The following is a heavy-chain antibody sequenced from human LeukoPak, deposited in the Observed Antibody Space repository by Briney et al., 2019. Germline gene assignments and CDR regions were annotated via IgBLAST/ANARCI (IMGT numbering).Heavy chain of an antibody. CDR3: AREITMVRGVTGWFDP. J-gene: IGHJ5*02. CDR2: MNPNSGNT. Sequence: ASVKVSCKASGYSFTNYDINWVRQATGQGLEWMGWMNPNSGNTGYAQKFQGRVTMTRNTSISTAYMELSSLRSEDTAVYYCAREITMVRGVTGWFDPWGQGTLVTVSS. CDR1: GYSFTNYD. D-gene: IGHD3-10*01. V-gene: IGHV1-8*02.